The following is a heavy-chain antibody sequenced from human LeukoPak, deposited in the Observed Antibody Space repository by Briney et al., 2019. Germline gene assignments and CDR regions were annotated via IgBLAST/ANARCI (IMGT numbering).Heavy chain of an antibody. CDR2: ISYDGSNK. J-gene: IGHJ4*02. D-gene: IGHD6-13*01. CDR1: GFTFSSYG. Sequence: PGGSLRLSCAASGFTFSSYGMHWVRQAPGKGLEWVAVISYDGSNKYYADSVKGRFTISRDNSKNTLYLQMNSLRAEDTAVYYCAKDLIAAAGPLLDYWGQGTLVTVSS. CDR3: AKDLIAAAGPLLDY. V-gene: IGHV3-30*18.